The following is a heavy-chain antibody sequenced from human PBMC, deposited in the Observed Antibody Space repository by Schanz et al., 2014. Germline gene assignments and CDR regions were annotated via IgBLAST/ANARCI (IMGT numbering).Heavy chain of an antibody. J-gene: IGHJ3*01. CDR2: IYIASTT. CDR1: CLNENSTY. Sequence: EVQLVESGGGLVKHYFPERISYAAFCLNENSTYISRVLQAQGKGLLWVAVIYIASTTSYADSVKGRFTISRDNSKNTRLLQMNSLRAEVTAADYFERADMGVVVGVEPFETWGQGTMVAVAS. V-gene: IGHV3-66*02. CDR3: ERADMGVVVGVEPFET. D-gene: IGHD2-15*01.